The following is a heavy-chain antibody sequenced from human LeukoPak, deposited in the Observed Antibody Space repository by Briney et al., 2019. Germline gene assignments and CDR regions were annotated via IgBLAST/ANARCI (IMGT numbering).Heavy chain of an antibody. Sequence: SETLSLTCTVSGGSISSYYWSWIRQPPGKGLERMGYLYYSGSPNYNPSLKPRVPMSVEASKNQFSLKLSSVTAADTAVYYSARVLVGASLDAFDIWGQGTMVTVSS. CDR2: LYYSGSP. CDR1: GGSISSYY. CDR3: ARVLVGASLDAFDI. V-gene: IGHV4-59*12. J-gene: IGHJ3*02. D-gene: IGHD1-26*01.